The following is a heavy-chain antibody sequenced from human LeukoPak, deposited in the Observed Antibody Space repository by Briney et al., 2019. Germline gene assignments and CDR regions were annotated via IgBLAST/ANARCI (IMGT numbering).Heavy chain of an antibody. CDR2: IYTSGST. J-gene: IGHJ6*03. V-gene: IGHV4-4*09. CDR1: VGSISSYY. D-gene: IGHD5-18*01. CDR3: ARQIQLWNYYYYYYYMDV. Sequence: SETLSLTCTVSVGSISSYYWSWIRQPPGKGLEWIGYIYTSGSTNYNPSLKSRVTISVDTSKNQFSLKLSSVTAADTAVYYCARQIQLWNYYYYYYYMDVWGKGTTVTVSS.